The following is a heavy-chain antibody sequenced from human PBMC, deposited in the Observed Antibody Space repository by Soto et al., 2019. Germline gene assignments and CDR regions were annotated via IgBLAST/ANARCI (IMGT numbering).Heavy chain of an antibody. CDR3: AKDPNYCSGGSCRPVMIDY. J-gene: IGHJ4*02. D-gene: IGHD2-15*01. CDR1: GFTFSSYG. Sequence: PGGSLRLSCAASGFTFSSYGMHWVRQAPGKGLEWVAVISYDGSNKYYADSVKGRFTISRDNSKNTLYLQMNSLRAEDTAVYYCAKDPNYCSGGSCRPVMIDYWGQGTLVTVSS. CDR2: ISYDGSNK. V-gene: IGHV3-30*18.